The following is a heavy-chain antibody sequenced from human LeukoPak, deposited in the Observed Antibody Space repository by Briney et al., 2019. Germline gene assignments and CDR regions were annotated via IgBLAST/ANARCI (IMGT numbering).Heavy chain of an antibody. Sequence: GGSLRLSCAASGFTFSSYGMRWVRQAPGKGLEWVSFIRSNGGNKYYADSVKGRFIISRDNSKNTLYLQMNSLRAEDTAVFYFAKDPTHYNILTGYRRRDVFDIWGQGTMVTVSS. D-gene: IGHD3-9*01. V-gene: IGHV3-30*02. CDR2: IRSNGGNK. CDR3: AKDPTHYNILTGYRRRDVFDI. J-gene: IGHJ3*02. CDR1: GFTFSSYG.